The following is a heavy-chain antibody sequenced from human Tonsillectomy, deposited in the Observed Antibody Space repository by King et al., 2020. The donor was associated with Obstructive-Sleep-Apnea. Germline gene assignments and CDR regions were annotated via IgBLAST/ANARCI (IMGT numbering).Heavy chain of an antibody. D-gene: IGHD1-26*01. Sequence: HVQLVESGGGLVKPGGSLRFSCAASGFIFSDYYMSWIRQAPGKGLEWVSYISSSGSTIYYADSVKGRVTISRDNAKNSLYLQMNSLRAEDTAVYYCARDDDSGYFQHWGQGTLVTVSS. CDR3: ARDDDSGYFQH. V-gene: IGHV3-11*01. J-gene: IGHJ1*01. CDR2: ISSSGSTI. CDR1: GFIFSDYY.